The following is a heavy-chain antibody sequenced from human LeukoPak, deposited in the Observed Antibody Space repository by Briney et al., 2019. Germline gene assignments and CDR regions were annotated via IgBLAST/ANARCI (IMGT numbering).Heavy chain of an antibody. D-gene: IGHD6-13*01. J-gene: IGHJ4*02. CDR2: IRNDGTIK. Sequence: HAGGSLRLSCAASGFTFRTYGMHWARQAPGKGLEWVAFIRNDGTIKYYADSVKGRFTISRDNSKNTLYLQMNSLRAEDTAVYYCAKTGRSSWGYFDYWGQGTLVTVSS. V-gene: IGHV3-30*02. CDR1: GFTFRTYG. CDR3: AKTGRSSWGYFDY.